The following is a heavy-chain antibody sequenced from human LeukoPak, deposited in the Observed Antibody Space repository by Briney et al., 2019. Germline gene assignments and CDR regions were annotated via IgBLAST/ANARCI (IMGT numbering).Heavy chain of an antibody. V-gene: IGHV3-21*01. J-gene: IGHJ3*02. D-gene: IGHD1-26*01. CDR2: ISSSSSYI. Sequence: KPGGSLRLSCAASGFSFSTPAMTWVRQAPGKGLEWVSSISSSSSYIYYADSVKGRFTISRDNAKNSLYLQMNSLRAEDTAVYYCARNRASYRQIGAFDIWGQGTMVTVSS. CDR1: GFSFSTPA. CDR3: ARNRASYRQIGAFDI.